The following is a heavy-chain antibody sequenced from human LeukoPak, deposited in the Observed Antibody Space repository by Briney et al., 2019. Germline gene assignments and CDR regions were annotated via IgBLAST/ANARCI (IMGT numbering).Heavy chain of an antibody. V-gene: IGHV4-38-2*02. CDR1: GYAISSGYF. D-gene: IGHD6-6*01. J-gene: IGHJ4*02. CDR3: ARGASIAALDY. CDR2: IYHSGST. Sequence: SETLSLTCSVSGYAISSGYFWGWIRQPPGKGLEWIGEIYHSGSTNYNPSLKSRVTISVDKPKNQFSLKLSSVTAADTAVYYCARGASIAALDYWGQGTLVTVSS.